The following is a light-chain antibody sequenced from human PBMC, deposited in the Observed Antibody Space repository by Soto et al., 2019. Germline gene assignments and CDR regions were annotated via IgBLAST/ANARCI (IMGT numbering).Light chain of an antibody. CDR3: QSYDSSLSGDV. J-gene: IGLJ1*01. Sequence: QSVLTQPPSVSGAPGQRVTISCTGSSSNIGAGYDVHWYQQLPGTAPKLLIYGSINRPSGVPDRFSGSKSGTSASLAITGLQAEDEADYYCQSYDSSLSGDVFGTGTKLTVL. CDR1: SSNIGAGYD. CDR2: GSI. V-gene: IGLV1-40*01.